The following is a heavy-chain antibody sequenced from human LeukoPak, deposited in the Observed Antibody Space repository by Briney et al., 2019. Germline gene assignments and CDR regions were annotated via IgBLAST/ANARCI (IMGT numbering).Heavy chain of an antibody. CDR1: GGSISSFS. CDR3: ARGDYYSTPFDY. CDR2: IHYSGST. Sequence: SETLSLTCTVSGGSISSFSWSWIRQPPGKGLEWVGYIHYSGSTNHNPSLKSRVTISVDTSKSQFSLKLNSVTAADTAVYYCARGDYYSTPFDYWGQGTLVTVSS. D-gene: IGHD3-10*01. V-gene: IGHV4-59*01. J-gene: IGHJ4*02.